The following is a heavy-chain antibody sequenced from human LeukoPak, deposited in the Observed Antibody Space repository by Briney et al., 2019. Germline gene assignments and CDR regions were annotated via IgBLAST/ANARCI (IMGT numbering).Heavy chain of an antibody. D-gene: IGHD3-22*01. CDR3: ARVYYYDSSGFDRRTYYFDY. V-gene: IGHV4-34*01. J-gene: IGHJ4*02. CDR1: GGSFSGYY. Sequence: SETLSLTCAVYGGSFSGYYWSWIRQPPGKGLEWIGEINHSGSTNYNPSLKSRVTISVGTSKNQFSLKLSSVTAADTAVYYCARVYYYDSSGFDRRTYYFDYWGQGTLVTVSS. CDR2: INHSGST.